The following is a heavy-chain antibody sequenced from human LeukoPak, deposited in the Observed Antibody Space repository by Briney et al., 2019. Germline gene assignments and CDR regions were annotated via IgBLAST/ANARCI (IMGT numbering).Heavy chain of an antibody. V-gene: IGHV4-59*08. D-gene: IGHD6-19*01. CDR2: IYYSGST. CDR1: GGSISSYY. CDR3: ARHSSGWYEVRPYYFDY. J-gene: IGHJ4*02. Sequence: SETLSLTCTVSGGSISSYYWSWIRQPPGKGLEWIGYIYYSGSTNYNPYLKSRVTISVDTSKNQFSLKLSSVTAADTAVYYCARHSSGWYEVRPYYFDYWGQGTLVTVSS.